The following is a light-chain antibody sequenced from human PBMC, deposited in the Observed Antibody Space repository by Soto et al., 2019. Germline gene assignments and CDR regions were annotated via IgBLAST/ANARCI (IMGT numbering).Light chain of an antibody. CDR1: QSLLHKNGYNY. CDR2: LGS. Sequence: IVMTQSPLSLSVTPGEPASISCRSSQSLLHKNGYNYLQWYLQKPGQSPQLLIHLGSHRASGVPDRFSGSGSGTDFTLKISRVEAEDVGVYYCMQARQTPPTFGQGTKLEIK. V-gene: IGKV2-28*01. J-gene: IGKJ2*01. CDR3: MQARQTPPT.